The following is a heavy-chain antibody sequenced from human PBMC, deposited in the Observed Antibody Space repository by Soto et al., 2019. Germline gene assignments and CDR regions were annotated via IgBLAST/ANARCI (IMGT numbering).Heavy chain of an antibody. V-gene: IGHV1-69*01. Sequence: QVQLVQSGAEVKKLGSSVKVSCKASGGTFGSYAITWVRRAPGQGLEWLGGIIPILNSPAYAQKFQARVVITADEITNTAYMELNSLRFDDTAVYYCAREAPYCTSATCPKFYDMDVWGQGTTVTVAS. J-gene: IGHJ6*02. D-gene: IGHD2-2*01. CDR2: IIPILNSP. CDR3: AREAPYCTSATCPKFYDMDV. CDR1: GGTFGSYA.